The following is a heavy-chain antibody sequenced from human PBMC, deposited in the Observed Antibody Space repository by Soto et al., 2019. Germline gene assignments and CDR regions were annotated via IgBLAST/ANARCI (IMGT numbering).Heavy chain of an antibody. J-gene: IGHJ5*02. CDR1: GGSFSGYY. D-gene: IGHD2-15*01. Sequence: QVQLQQWGAGLLKPSETLSLTCAVYGGSFSGYYWSWIRQPPGKGLEWIGEINHSGSTNYNPSLKSRVTLSVDTSKNQFSLKLSSVTAADTAVYYCARRRDIVVVVAAYNWFDPWGQGTLVTVSS. CDR2: INHSGST. CDR3: ARRRDIVVVVAAYNWFDP. V-gene: IGHV4-34*01.